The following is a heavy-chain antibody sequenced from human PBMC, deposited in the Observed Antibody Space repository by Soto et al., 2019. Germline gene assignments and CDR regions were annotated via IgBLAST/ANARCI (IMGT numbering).Heavy chain of an antibody. CDR2: IYYSGST. CDR3: ARARVVAATPFAP. V-gene: IGHV4-31*03. CDR1: GGSISSGGYY. J-gene: IGHJ5*02. D-gene: IGHD2-15*01. Sequence: SETLSLTCTVSGGSISSGGYYWSWIRQHPGKGLEWIGYIYYSGSTYYNPSLKSRVTISVDTSKNQFSLKLSSVTAADTAVYYCARARVVAATPFAPWGQGTLVIVSS.